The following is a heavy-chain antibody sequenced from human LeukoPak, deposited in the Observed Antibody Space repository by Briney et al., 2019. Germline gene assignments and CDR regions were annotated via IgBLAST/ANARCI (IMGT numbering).Heavy chain of an antibody. CDR3: ARVGYGDYYFDY. CDR1: GFTFSSYW. Sequence: GGSLRLSCAASGFTFSSYWMGWVRQAPGKGLEWVANIKQEGSEKYYVDSVKGRFTISRDNAKNSLYLQMNSLRAEDTAVYYCARVGYGDYYFDYWGQGTLVTVSS. V-gene: IGHV3-7*01. D-gene: IGHD4-17*01. J-gene: IGHJ4*02. CDR2: IKQEGSEK.